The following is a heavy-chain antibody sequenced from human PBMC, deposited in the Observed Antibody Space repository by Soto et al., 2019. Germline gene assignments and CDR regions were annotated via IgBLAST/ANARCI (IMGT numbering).Heavy chain of an antibody. Sequence: SETLSLTCTVSGGSISTYYWSWIRQSPGKGLEWIGYIYYSGSTNYNPSLKSRVTISVDTSKNQFSLKLSSVTAADTAVYYCARVPRDGFDIWGQGTMVTVSS. J-gene: IGHJ3*02. CDR1: GGSISTYY. V-gene: IGHV4-59*01. CDR2: IYYSGST. CDR3: ARVPRDGFDI.